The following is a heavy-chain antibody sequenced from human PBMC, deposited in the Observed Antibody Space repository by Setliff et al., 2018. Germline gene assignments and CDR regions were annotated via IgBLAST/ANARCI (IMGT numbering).Heavy chain of an antibody. CDR2: IYTSWST. Sequence: SETLSLTCTVSGDSISRRPFYWGWFRQPAGKELEWIGQIYTSWSTIYNPSLKSRVTILLDTSKNQLSLTLTSVTAAVTAAYYCARMSGFLYMDVWGKGTTVTVS. V-gene: IGHV4-61*09. CDR3: ARMSGFLYMDV. CDR1: GDSISRRPFY. D-gene: IGHD3-3*01. J-gene: IGHJ6*03.